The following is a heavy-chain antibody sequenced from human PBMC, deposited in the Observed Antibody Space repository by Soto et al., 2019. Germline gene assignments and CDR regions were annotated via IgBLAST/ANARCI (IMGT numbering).Heavy chain of an antibody. CDR3: ARRIVAANDNWFDP. V-gene: IGHV1-8*01. CDR1: GYTFTSYE. J-gene: IGHJ5*02. Sequence: ASVKVSCKASGYTFTSYEINWVRQATGQGLDWMGWMNPNSGNTGYAQKFQGRVTMTRNTSISTAYMELSSLRSEDTAVYYCARRIVAANDNWFDPWGQGTLVTVSS. D-gene: IGHD2-15*01. CDR2: MNPNSGNT.